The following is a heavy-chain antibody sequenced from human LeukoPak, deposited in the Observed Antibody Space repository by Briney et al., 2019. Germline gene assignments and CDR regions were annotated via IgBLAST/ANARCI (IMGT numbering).Heavy chain of an antibody. D-gene: IGHD3-22*01. J-gene: IGHJ1*01. CDR3: ARGRAYYDSSGYYYRGSPVARVHFQH. CDR1: GGSFSGYY. CDR2: INHSGST. Sequence: SETLSLTCAVYGGSFSGYYWSWIRQPPGKGLEWIGEINHSGSTNYNPSLKSRVTISVDTSKNQFSLKLSSVTAADTAVYYCARGRAYYDSSGYYYRGSPVARVHFQHWGQGTLVTVSS. V-gene: IGHV4-34*01.